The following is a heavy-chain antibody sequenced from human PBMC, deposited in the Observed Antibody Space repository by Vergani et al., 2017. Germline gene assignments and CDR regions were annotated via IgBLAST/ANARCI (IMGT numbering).Heavy chain of an antibody. D-gene: IGHD1-26*01. CDR2: IKQDGSEK. CDR3: AREGGRLYFDY. V-gene: IGHV3-7*01. J-gene: IGHJ4*02. Sequence: EVQMVESGGGLVQPGGSLRLSCAASGFTFSSYWMSWVRQAPGKGLEWVANIKQDGSEKYYVDSVKGRFTISRDDAKNSLYLQMNSLRAEDTAVYYCAREGGRLYFDYWGQGTLVTVSS. CDR1: GFTFSSYW.